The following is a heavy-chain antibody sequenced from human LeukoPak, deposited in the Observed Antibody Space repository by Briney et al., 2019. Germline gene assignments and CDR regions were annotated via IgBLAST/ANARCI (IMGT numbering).Heavy chain of an antibody. J-gene: IGHJ4*02. CDR3: ARGTLNIPGEHGAFDY. V-gene: IGHV3-21*01. D-gene: IGHD1-14*01. CDR2: VSSSSGYI. CDR1: GFTFSSYS. Sequence: GGSLRLSCAASGFTFSSYSMNWVRQAPGKGLEWVSSVSSSSGYIYYADSLEGRFTISRDNAKNSLYLQMNSLRAEDTAVYYCARGTLNIPGEHGAFDYWGQGTLVTVSS.